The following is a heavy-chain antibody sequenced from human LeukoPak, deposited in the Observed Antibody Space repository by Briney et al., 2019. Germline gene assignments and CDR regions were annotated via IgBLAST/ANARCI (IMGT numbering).Heavy chain of an antibody. CDR1: GFTFSSYG. CDR2: ISSSSSSYI. CDR3: ARAWTGVGVKFDY. J-gene: IGHJ4*02. D-gene: IGHD1-26*01. Sequence: GGSLRLSCAASGFTFSSYGMNWVRQAPGKGLEWVSSISSSSSSYIYYADSVKGRFTISRDNAKNSLYLQMNSLRAEDTAVYYCARAWTGVGVKFDYWGQGTLVTVSS. V-gene: IGHV3-21*01.